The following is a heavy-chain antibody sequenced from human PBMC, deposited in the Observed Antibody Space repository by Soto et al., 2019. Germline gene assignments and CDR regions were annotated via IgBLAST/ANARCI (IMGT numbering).Heavy chain of an antibody. CDR2: ISVRGGGT. D-gene: IGHD6-13*01. CDR3: VKDRPYIAAAGTVGMDV. CDR1: GFTFSSYA. V-gene: IGHV3-23*04. J-gene: IGHJ6*02. Sequence: EVRLVESGGGLVQRGGSLRLSCAASGFTFSSYAMTWVRQAPGKGLEWVSIISVRGGGTYYGDSVKGRFTISRDNSINTLHLQMNRLRVEDTAVYYCVKDRPYIAAAGTVGMDVWGQGTTVTVSS.